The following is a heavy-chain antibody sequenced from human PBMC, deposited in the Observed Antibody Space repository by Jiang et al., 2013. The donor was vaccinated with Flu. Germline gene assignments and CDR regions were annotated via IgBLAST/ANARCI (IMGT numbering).Heavy chain of an antibody. D-gene: IGHD3-9*01. J-gene: IGHJ4*02. V-gene: IGHV3-30-3*01. CDR2: ISYDGSNK. CDR1: GFTFSSYA. Sequence: QLVESGEAWSSLGRSLRLSCAASGFTFSSYAMHWVRQAPGKGLEWVAVISYDGSNKYYADSVKGRFTISRDNSKNTLYLQMNSLRAEDTAVYYCARDGAFDWVADFDYWGQGTLVTVSS. CDR3: ARDGAFDWVADFDY.